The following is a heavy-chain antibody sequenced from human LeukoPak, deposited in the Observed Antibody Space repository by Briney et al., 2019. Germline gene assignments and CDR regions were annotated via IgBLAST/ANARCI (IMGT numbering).Heavy chain of an antibody. D-gene: IGHD2-2*02. CDR1: GFTFSSYS. CDR3: AKAPNIVVVPAAIGY. Sequence: KLGGSLRLSCAASGFTFSSYSMNWVRQAPGKGLEWVSSISSSSSYIYYADSVKGRFTISRDNAKNSLYLQMNSLRAEDTAVYYCAKAPNIVVVPAAIGYWGQGTLVTVSS. J-gene: IGHJ4*02. CDR2: ISSSSSYI. V-gene: IGHV3-21*04.